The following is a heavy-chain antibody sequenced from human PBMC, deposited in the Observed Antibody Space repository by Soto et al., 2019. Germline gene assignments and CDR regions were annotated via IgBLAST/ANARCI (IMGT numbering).Heavy chain of an antibody. J-gene: IGHJ5*02. CDR1: GYSFTRYW. CDR3: ARREEYCSSNSCYSMWFDP. V-gene: IGHV5-51*01. Sequence: GESLKISCKASGYSFTRYWIGWVRQMPGKGLEWMGIINPGDSDTRYSPSLQGQVTISADKSISTAYLQWSSLKASDTGTYYCARREEYCSSNSCYSMWFDPWGQGTLVTVSS. D-gene: IGHD2-2*01. CDR2: INPGDSDT.